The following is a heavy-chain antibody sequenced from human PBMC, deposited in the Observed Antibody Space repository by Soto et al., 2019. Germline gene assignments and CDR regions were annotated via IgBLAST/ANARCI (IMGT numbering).Heavy chain of an antibody. J-gene: IGHJ6*03. D-gene: IGHD6-19*01. CDR2: ISSNGVGT. CDR3: ARREQSDYYYMAV. Sequence: EVQLVESGGGLVQPGGSLRLSCAASGFTFSNYAMDWVRQAPGKVLDYVSGISSNGVGTYYANSVKDRFTNASDTSKNTLYLQMASLRAEDMAVYYCARREQSDYYYMAVRGKGTSVTVSS. V-gene: IGHV3-64*01. CDR1: GFTFSNYA.